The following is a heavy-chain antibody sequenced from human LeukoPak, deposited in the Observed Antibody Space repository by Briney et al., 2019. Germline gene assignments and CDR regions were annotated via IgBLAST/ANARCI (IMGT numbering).Heavy chain of an antibody. D-gene: IGHD5-18*01. CDR2: ISMSSTYI. CDR3: ARDGYSYGMVFDY. CDR1: GFTFSSNA. Sequence: GGSLRLSCAASGFTFSSNAMNWVRQAPGKGLEWVSSISMSSTYIYYADSVKGRFTISRDNAKNSLYLQMDSLRAEDTAVYYCARDGYSYGMVFDYWGQGTLVAVSS. J-gene: IGHJ4*02. V-gene: IGHV3-21*01.